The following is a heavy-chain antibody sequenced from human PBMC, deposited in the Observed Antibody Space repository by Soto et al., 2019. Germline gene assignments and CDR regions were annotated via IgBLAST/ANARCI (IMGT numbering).Heavy chain of an antibody. Sequence: ASVKVSFKASSFIFTSYGINWVRQAPGQGLEWMGWISGYNGNTKYGQKFQDRVTLTADTSTATAFMEVRSLRGDDSAVYYCATSGGHHFGMDVWGQGTTVTVS. CDR2: ISGYNGNT. CDR1: SFIFTSYG. J-gene: IGHJ6*02. V-gene: IGHV1-18*01. CDR3: ATSGGHHFGMDV. D-gene: IGHD2-8*02.